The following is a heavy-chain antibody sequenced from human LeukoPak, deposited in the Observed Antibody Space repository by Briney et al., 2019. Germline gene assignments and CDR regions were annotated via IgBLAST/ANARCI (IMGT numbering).Heavy chain of an antibody. D-gene: IGHD6-13*01. J-gene: IGHJ4*02. Sequence: GESLKTSCKGSGYSFTSYWIGWVRQMPGKGLEWMGIIYPGDSDTRYSPSFQGQVTISADKSISTAYLQWSSLKASDTAMYYCARRYYSSSWYSNYFDYWGQGTLVTVSS. CDR1: GYSFTSYW. V-gene: IGHV5-51*01. CDR3: ARRYYSSSWYSNYFDY. CDR2: IYPGDSDT.